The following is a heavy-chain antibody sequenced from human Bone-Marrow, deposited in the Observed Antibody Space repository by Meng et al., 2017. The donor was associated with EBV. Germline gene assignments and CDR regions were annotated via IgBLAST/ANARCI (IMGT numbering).Heavy chain of an antibody. V-gene: IGHV1-69*01. CDR2: LIPMSGAP. J-gene: IGHJ4*02. CDR3: ASESGRGYTPDY. Sequence: QVQVGQSGAEVKKPGSSVTVSCKTSGGTFTSDAISWVRQAPGQGLEWMGGLIPMSGAPNYAQKFQGRITITADESTSTHYMDLSSLRSEDTAVYYCASESGRGYTPDYWGQGTLVTVSS. CDR1: GGTFTSDA. D-gene: IGHD3-10*01.